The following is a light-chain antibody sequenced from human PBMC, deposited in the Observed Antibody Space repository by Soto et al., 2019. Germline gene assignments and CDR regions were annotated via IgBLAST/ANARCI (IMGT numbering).Light chain of an antibody. CDR2: KSS. J-gene: IGKJ2*03. Sequence: DIQMTQSPSTLSASLGDRVTITCRASQNIFTWLAWYQKKPGKAPTLLIYKSSNLQSGVPSRFSGSGSGTEFTLTIASLQPDDFATYYWQQYSSYYSFGQGTKLEIK. V-gene: IGKV1-5*03. CDR1: QNIFTW. CDR3: QQYSSYYS.